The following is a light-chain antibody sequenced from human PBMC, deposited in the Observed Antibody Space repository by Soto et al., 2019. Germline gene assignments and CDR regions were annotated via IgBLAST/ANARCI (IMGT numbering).Light chain of an antibody. Sequence: QSALTQPPSASGSLGQSVTISCTGTSSDVGGYNHVSWYQQHPGKAPKLLIYDVSYRPSGVPDRFSGSKSVNTASLTVSGLQAEDETDYYCSSYAGSNSLVFGTGTKVTVL. V-gene: IGLV2-8*01. CDR2: DVS. CDR3: SSYAGSNSLV. J-gene: IGLJ1*01. CDR1: SSDVGGYNH.